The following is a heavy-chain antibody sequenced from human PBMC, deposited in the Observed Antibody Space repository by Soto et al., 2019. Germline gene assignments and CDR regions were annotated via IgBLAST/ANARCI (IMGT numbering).Heavy chain of an antibody. V-gene: IGHV3-30*18. CDR3: AKGGRQWLVTSDFNY. J-gene: IGHJ4*02. CDR2: VSHDGRNT. CDR1: GFTFSDYA. D-gene: IGHD6-19*01. Sequence: VPLVEFGGGVVQPGRSLRLSCAASGFTFSDYAMHWVRQAPGKGLEWVAVVSHDGRNTHYADSVKGRFTISRYSSKNTVSLEMTSLRAEDTAVYYCAKGGRQWLVTSDFNYWGQGALVTGSS.